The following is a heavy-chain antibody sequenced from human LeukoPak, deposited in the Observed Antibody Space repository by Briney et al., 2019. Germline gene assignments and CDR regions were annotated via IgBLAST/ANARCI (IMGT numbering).Heavy chain of an antibody. CDR3: ARVRQLDGWFDP. J-gene: IGHJ5*02. CDR2: IFYSGST. Sequence: SETLSLTCTVSSGSISTSNYYWGWVRQPPGKALEWIGNIFYSGSTYYSPSLKSRVTISLDTSRNQFSLKLNSVTAADTAVYYCARVRQLDGWFDPWGQGTLVTVSS. D-gene: IGHD1-1*01. V-gene: IGHV4-39*07. CDR1: SGSISTSNYY.